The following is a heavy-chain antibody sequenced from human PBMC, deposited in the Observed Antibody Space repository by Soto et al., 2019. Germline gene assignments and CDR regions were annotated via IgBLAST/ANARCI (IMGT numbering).Heavy chain of an antibody. V-gene: IGHV4-39*01. CDR1: GCSVSSSSYY. CDR3: GRLEGLATISYYFDY. D-gene: IGHD3-9*01. CDR2: VYYSGST. Sequence: PAETLSLNCTISGCSVSSSSYYWGWVRQPPGKGLEWIGSVYYSGSTYYNPSLESRVTISVDKSKNQFSLKLMSLSAADTAVYYCGRLEGLATISYYFDYWGQGALVTVSS. J-gene: IGHJ4*02.